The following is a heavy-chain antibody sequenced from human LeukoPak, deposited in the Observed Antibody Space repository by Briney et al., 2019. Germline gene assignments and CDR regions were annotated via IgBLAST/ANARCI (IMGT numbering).Heavy chain of an antibody. CDR1: GFTFSSYS. CDR3: AIADGDLRYFFDY. CDR2: ISSSSSYI. Sequence: PGGSLRLSCAASGFTFSSYSMNWVRQAPGKGLEWVSSISSSSSYIYYADSVKGRFTISRDNAKNSLYLQMNSLRAEDTAVYYCAIADGDLRYFFDYSGEGTLVTASS. D-gene: IGHD4-17*01. V-gene: IGHV3-21*01. J-gene: IGHJ4*02.